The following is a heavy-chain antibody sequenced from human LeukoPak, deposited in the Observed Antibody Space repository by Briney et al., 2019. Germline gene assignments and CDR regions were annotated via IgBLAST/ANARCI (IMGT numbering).Heavy chain of an antibody. Sequence: GGSLRLSCAASGFTFSSYWMHWVRQAPGKGLVWVSRINTDGSSTSYADSVKGRFTISRDNAKNTLYLQMNSLRAEDTAVYYCAKVSRYPYSSSPNWFDPWGQGTLVTVSS. V-gene: IGHV3-74*01. D-gene: IGHD6-13*01. CDR2: INTDGSST. J-gene: IGHJ5*02. CDR1: GFTFSSYW. CDR3: AKVSRYPYSSSPNWFDP.